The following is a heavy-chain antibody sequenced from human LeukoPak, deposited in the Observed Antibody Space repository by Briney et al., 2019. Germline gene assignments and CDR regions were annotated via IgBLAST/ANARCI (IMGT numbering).Heavy chain of an antibody. CDR1: GFTFSSYA. V-gene: IGHV3-23*01. D-gene: IGHD1-1*01. Sequence: GGSLRLSCAASGFTFSSYAMTWVRQAPGKGLEWVSAISGSGSHANYSESVKGRFTISRDNSKNTLYLQMHSLIAADTAVYYCGSGPVGTTVPWGQGTLVTVSS. J-gene: IGHJ5*02. CDR3: GSGPVGTTVP. CDR2: ISGSGSHA.